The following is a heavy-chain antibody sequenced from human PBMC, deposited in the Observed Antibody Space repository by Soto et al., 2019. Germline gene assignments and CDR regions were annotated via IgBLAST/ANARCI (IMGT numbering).Heavy chain of an antibody. CDR2: ISGSGGST. CDR1: GFTFSSYA. V-gene: IGHV3-23*01. J-gene: IGHJ4*02. CDR3: AKDTDYTAMVDHFDY. D-gene: IGHD5-18*01. Sequence: GGSLRLSCAASGFTFSSYAMSWVRQAPGKGLEWASAISGSGGSTYYADSVKGRFTISRDNSKNTLYLQMNSLRAEDTAVYYCAKDTDYTAMVDHFDYWGQGTLVTVSS.